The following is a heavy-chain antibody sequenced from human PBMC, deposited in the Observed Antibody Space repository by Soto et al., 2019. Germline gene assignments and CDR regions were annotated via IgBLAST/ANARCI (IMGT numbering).Heavy chain of an antibody. CDR1: GFTFDDYA. CDR2: ISWDGGST. V-gene: IGHV3-43D*04. CDR3: ARGSKDSYPGSRIFDF. Sequence: PGGSLRLSCAASGFTFDDYAMHWVRQAPGKGLEWVSLISWDGGSTYYADSVKGRFTISRDNSKNSLYLQMSSLRAEDSAVYYCARGSKDSYPGSRIFDFWGRGTLVTVSS. J-gene: IGHJ4*02. D-gene: IGHD2-15*01.